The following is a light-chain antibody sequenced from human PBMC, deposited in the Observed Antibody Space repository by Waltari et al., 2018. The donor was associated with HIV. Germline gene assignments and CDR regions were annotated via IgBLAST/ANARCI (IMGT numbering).Light chain of an antibody. J-gene: IGLJ3*02. Sequence: QSVLAQPPSVSGAPGQRVTISCTGSSSNIGADYHVYWYQHLPGTAPKLLIYGNSNRPSGVPNRFSGSKSDTSASLAITGLQAEDEADYYCQSYGRSLSAWVFGGGTRLNVL. CDR2: GNS. CDR3: QSYGRSLSAWV. V-gene: IGLV1-40*01. CDR1: SSNIGADYH.